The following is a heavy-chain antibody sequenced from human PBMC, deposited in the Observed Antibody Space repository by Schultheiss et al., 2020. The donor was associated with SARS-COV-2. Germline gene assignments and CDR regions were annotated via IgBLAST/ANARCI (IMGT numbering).Heavy chain of an antibody. CDR3: ARVSGLGFDP. D-gene: IGHD6-25*01. V-gene: IGHV3-21*01. J-gene: IGHJ5*02. Sequence: GESLKISCAASGFTFSSYSMNWVRQAPGKGLEWVSSISSSSSYIYYADSVKGRFTISRDNAKNSLYLQMNSLRAEDTAVYYCARVSGLGFDPWGQGTLVTVSS. CDR2: ISSSSSYI. CDR1: GFTFSSYS.